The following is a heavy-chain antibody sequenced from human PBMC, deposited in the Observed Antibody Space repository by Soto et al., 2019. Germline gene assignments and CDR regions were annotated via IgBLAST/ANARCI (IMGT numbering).Heavy chain of an antibody. CDR3: AKGGRGLLWFGELLFPSPYFDY. CDR2: ISGSGGST. Sequence: LRLSCAASGFTFSSYAMSWVRQAPGKGLEWVSAISGSGGSTYYADSVKGRFTISRDNSKNTLYLQMNSLRAEDTAVYYCAKGGRGLLWFGELLFPSPYFDYWGQGTLVTVSS. CDR1: GFTFSSYA. D-gene: IGHD3-10*01. V-gene: IGHV3-23*01. J-gene: IGHJ4*02.